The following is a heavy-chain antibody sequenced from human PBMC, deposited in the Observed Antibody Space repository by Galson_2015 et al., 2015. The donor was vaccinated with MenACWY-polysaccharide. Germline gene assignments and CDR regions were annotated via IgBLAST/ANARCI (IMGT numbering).Heavy chain of an antibody. Sequence: SVKVSCKASGYTFTDYKMYWVRQAPGQGLEWMGWINPDSGDTKSAQKFQGRVTMTRDVSISTAYMELSWLRSDDTAVYYCTRGVLAVARVPTSGSNDFWGQGTLVTVSS. CDR2: INPDSGDT. CDR3: TRGVLAVARVPTSGSNDF. V-gene: IGHV1-2*02. CDR1: GYTFTDYK. J-gene: IGHJ4*02. D-gene: IGHD6-19*01.